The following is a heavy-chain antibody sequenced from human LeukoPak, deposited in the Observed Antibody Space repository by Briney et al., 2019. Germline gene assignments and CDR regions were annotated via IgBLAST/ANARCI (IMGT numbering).Heavy chain of an antibody. CDR2: IWYGGSNK. Sequence: GGSLRLSCAASGFTFSSYGMHWVRQAPGKGLEWVAVIWYGGSNKYYADSVKGRFTISRDNSKNTLYLQMNSLRAEDTAVYYCAKDQIVGANYYYMDVWGKGTTVTVSS. V-gene: IGHV3-30*02. J-gene: IGHJ6*03. D-gene: IGHD1-26*01. CDR3: AKDQIVGANYYYMDV. CDR1: GFTFSSYG.